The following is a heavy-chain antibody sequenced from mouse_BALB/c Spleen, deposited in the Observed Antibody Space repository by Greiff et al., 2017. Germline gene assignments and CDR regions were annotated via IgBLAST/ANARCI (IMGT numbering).Heavy chain of an antibody. CDR1: GFTFSDYY. CDR3: ARGYAMDY. Sequence: EVKLVESGGGLVKPGGSLKLSCAASGFTFSDYYMYWVRQTPEQRLEWVATISDGGSYTYYPDSVKGRFTISRDNAKNNLYLQMSSLKSEDTAMYYCARGYAMDYWGQGTSVTVSS. J-gene: IGHJ4*01. V-gene: IGHV5-4*02. CDR2: ISDGGSYT.